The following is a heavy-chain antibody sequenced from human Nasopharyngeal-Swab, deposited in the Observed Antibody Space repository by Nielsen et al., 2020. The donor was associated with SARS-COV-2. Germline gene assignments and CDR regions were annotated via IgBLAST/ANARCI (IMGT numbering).Heavy chain of an antibody. J-gene: IGHJ4*02. CDR3: ARSRRGAFDY. Sequence: SETLSLTCAVSGGSISGSYWWSWVRQPPGKGLEWIGEISHNGNANYHPSLKSRVTISLDESRNQFSLNLNSVTAADTAVYYCARSRRGAFDYWGQGTLVTVSS. CDR1: GGSISGSYW. D-gene: IGHD2-2*01. V-gene: IGHV4-4*02. CDR2: ISHNGNA.